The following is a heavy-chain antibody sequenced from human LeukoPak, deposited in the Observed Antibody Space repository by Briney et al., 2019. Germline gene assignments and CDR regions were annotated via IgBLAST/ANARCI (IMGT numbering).Heavy chain of an antibody. CDR2: ISSSSNII. CDR1: GFTFSSYS. V-gene: IGHV3-48*04. J-gene: IGHJ4*02. Sequence: PGGSLRLSCAASGFTFSSYSMNWVRQAPGKGLDWVSFISSSSNIIHYADSVKGRFTISRDDAKNSVYLQINSLRAEDTAVYYCARGDSTGTNLDFWGRGTLVTVSS. D-gene: IGHD1-1*01. CDR3: ARGDSTGTNLDF.